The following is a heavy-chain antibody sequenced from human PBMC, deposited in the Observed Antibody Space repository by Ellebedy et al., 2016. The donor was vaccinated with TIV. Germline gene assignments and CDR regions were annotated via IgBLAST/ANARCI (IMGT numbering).Heavy chain of an antibody. D-gene: IGHD4-17*01. CDR3: ATDGSYGDYLSPTHAFVI. Sequence: GESLKISCAASRFSFRSYWMSWVRQAPGKGLEWVANINQEGSERHYVDSVKGRFTISRDNAKNSLYLQMNSLGAEDTAVYYCATDGSYGDYLSPTHAFVIWGQGTMVTVSS. CDR2: INQEGSER. CDR1: RFSFRSYW. J-gene: IGHJ3*02. V-gene: IGHV3-7*01.